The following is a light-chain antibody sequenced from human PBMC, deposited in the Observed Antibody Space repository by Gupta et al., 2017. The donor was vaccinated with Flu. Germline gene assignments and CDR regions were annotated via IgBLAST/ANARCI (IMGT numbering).Light chain of an antibody. Sequence: QSALTQPASVSGSPGQTIAITCIGASTDIGYFHYVSWYQQHPGKAPKLIIYAVKNRPSGISNRFSGSKSGNTASLTISGLQADDEALYFCSSFTSATYYILFGGGTKLTVL. V-gene: IGLV2-14*01. CDR2: AVK. J-gene: IGLJ2*01. CDR3: SSFTSATYYIL. CDR1: STDIGYFHY.